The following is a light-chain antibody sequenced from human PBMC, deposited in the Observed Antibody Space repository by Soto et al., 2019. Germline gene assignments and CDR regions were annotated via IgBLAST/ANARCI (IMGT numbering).Light chain of an antibody. CDR1: QGISSY. CDR3: QQLNSYPV. CDR2: AAS. J-gene: IGKJ4*01. V-gene: IGKV1-9*01. Sequence: DIQLTQSPSFLSASVGDRVTITCRASQGISSYLAWYQQKPGKAPKLLIYAASTLQSGVPSRFSGSGSGTEFTLTISSLQPEDFASYYCQQLNSYPVFGGGTKVEIK.